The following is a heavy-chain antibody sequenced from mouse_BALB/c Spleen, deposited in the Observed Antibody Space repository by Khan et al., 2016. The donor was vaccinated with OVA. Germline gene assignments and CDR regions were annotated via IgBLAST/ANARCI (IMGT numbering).Heavy chain of an antibody. CDR2: IYYSGTV. D-gene: IGHD1-1*01. CDR1: GLSITSGNYR. V-gene: IGHV3-5*02. J-gene: IGHJ1*01. CDR3: ARDYGSLDWYCDV. Sequence: EVQLQQSGPGLVKPSQTVSLTCTVTGLSITSGNYRWSWIRQFPGNKLEWIGTIYYSGTVTYNPSLTSRTTITRDTSKNQFFLEMNSWTAEDTATYYGARDYGSLDWYCDVWGAGTTVTVSS.